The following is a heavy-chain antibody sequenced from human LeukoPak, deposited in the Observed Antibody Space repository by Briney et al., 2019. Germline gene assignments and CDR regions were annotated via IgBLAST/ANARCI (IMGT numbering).Heavy chain of an antibody. CDR2: IKQDGSQI. Sequence: GESLRLSCAASGFTFTNYWMNWVRQAPGKGLEWVAHIKQDGSQIYYVDSVKGRFTISRDNAKSSLYLQMNSLRAEDTAVYYCASVGWFGELFVDYWGQGTLVTVSS. J-gene: IGHJ4*02. CDR1: GFTFTNYW. V-gene: IGHV3-7*01. CDR3: ASVGWFGELFVDY. D-gene: IGHD3-10*01.